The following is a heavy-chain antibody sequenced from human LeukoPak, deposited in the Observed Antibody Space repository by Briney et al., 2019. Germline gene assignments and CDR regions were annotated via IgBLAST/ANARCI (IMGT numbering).Heavy chain of an antibody. CDR2: MYSGGST. CDR1: GFTVSSHY. Sequence: PGGSLRLSCAASGFTVSSHYMSWVRQAPGKGLEWVSVMYSGGSTYYADSVKGGFIISRDNSKNTLYLQMNSLSAEDTAVYYCASSYSSSWPEIDYWGQGTLVTVSS. V-gene: IGHV3-66*01. D-gene: IGHD6-13*01. J-gene: IGHJ4*02. CDR3: ASSYSSSWPEIDY.